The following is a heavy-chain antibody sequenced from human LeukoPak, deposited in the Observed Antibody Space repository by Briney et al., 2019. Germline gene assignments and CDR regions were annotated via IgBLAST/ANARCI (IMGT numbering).Heavy chain of an antibody. CDR2: ISGSGGST. CDR3: AKVSPDSYDFWSGYFDY. D-gene: IGHD3-3*01. V-gene: IGHV3-23*01. CDR1: GFTFSSYA. Sequence: GGSLRLSCAASGFTFSSYAMSWVRQAPGKGLEWVSAISGSGGSTYYADSVKGRFTISRDNSKNTLYLQMNRLRAEDTAVYYCAKVSPDSYDFWSGYFDYWGQGTLVTVSS. J-gene: IGHJ4*02.